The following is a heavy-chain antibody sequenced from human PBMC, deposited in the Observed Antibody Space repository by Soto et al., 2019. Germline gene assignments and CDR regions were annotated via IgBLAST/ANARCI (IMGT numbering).Heavy chain of an antibody. CDR3: ATDLLLHGMDI. CDR2: FDREVGEA. V-gene: IGHV1-24*01. J-gene: IGHJ6*02. CDR1: GYSLSRLS. Sequence: ASVKVSCKASGYSLSRLSVHWVRQAPGEGLEWMGVFDREVGEAIYAQKFQDRVTMTADTSTDTAYMDLNSLRSDDTAVYYCATDLLLHGMDIWGQGTTVTVSS.